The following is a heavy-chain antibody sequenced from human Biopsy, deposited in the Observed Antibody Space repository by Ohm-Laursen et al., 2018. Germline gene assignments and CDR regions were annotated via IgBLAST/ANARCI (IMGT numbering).Heavy chain of an antibody. CDR1: GGSISSDY. CDR3: ARATNSTGWPYYYFYGMDV. D-gene: IGHD2/OR15-2a*01. Sequence: SDTLSLTCTVSGGSISSDYWSWIRQTPGKGLEWIGHVYYSGTTNYNPSLKSRVTISVDTSKKQFSLKLNPVTAADTAVYYCARATNSTGWPYYYFYGMDVWGQGTTVTVSS. CDR2: VYYSGTT. V-gene: IGHV4-59*07. J-gene: IGHJ6*02.